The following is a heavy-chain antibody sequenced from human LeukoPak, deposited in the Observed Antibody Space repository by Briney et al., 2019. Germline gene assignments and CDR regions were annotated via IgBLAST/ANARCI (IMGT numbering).Heavy chain of an antibody. Sequence: PSETLSLTCTVSGGSISSYYWSWIRQPPGKGLEWIGYIYYSGSTNYNPSLKSRVTISVDTSKNQFSLKLSSVTAADTAVYYWARHKDYDYVWGSYRITQPFDYWGQGTLVTVSS. V-gene: IGHV4-59*08. D-gene: IGHD3-16*02. CDR2: IYYSGST. J-gene: IGHJ4*02. CDR3: ARHKDYDYVWGSYRITQPFDY. CDR1: GGSISSYY.